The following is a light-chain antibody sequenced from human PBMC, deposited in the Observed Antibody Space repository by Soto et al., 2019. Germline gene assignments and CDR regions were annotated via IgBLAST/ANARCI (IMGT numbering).Light chain of an antibody. J-gene: IGLJ2*01. CDR3: CSYAGNYTLV. V-gene: IGLV2-11*01. Sequence: QSVLTQPRSVSGSPGQSVTISCTGTSSDVGGYNYVSWYQQEPGKAPKPMIFDVSKRPSGVPDRFSGSKSGNTASLTISGLQAEDEADYYCCSYAGNYTLVFGGGTKVTVL. CDR2: DVS. CDR1: SSDVGGYNY.